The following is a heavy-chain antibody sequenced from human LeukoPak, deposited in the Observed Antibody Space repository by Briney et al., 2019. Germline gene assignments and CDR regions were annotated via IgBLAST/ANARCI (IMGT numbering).Heavy chain of an antibody. J-gene: IGHJ3*02. V-gene: IGHV1-2*02. CDR1: GYTFTGYY. D-gene: IGHD3-3*01. CDR2: INPNSGGT. CDR3: AAFGVAILGAFDI. Sequence: ASVKVSCKTSGYTFTGYYIHWVRQAPGQGLEWMGWINPNSGGTNYAQKFRGRVTMTRDTSISTAYMELSRLRSDDTAVYYCAAFGVAILGAFDIWGQGTMVTVSS.